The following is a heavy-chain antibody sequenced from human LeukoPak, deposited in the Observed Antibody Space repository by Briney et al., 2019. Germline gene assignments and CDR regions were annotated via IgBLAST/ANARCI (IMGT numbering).Heavy chain of an antibody. D-gene: IGHD2-21*02. J-gene: IGHJ3*02. CDR2: ISTHKGNT. V-gene: IGHV1-18*01. CDR3: ARVRSASAGTASAFDI. CDR1: GYTFSSYE. Sequence: AASVKVSCKASGYTFSSYEINWVRQAPGQGIEWMGGISTHKGNTNYAQKFQGRVTMTTATSTSTAYMELRSLRSDDTAVYYCARVRSASAGTASAFDIWGQGTMVTVSS.